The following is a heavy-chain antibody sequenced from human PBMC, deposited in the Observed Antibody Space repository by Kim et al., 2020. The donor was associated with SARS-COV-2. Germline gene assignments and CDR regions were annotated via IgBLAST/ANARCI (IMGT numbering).Heavy chain of an antibody. CDR2: IYYSGST. D-gene: IGHD3-3*01. CDR3: ARAERDDFWSGYYSDYYYGMDV. J-gene: IGHJ6*02. Sequence: SETLSLTCTVSGGSISRHYWSWIRQPPGKGLEWIGYIYYSGSTNYNPSLKSRVTITVDTSKNQFSLKLSSVTAADTAVYYCARAERDDFWSGYYSDYYYGMDVWGQGTTVTVSS. V-gene: IGHV4-59*11. CDR1: GGSISRHY.